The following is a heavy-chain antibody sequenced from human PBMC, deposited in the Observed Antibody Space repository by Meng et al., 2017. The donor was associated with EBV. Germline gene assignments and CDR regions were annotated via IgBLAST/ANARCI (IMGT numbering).Heavy chain of an antibody. CDR1: GLSLSTSGVG. CDR3: AHRRNSGYGWDYFDY. V-gene: IGHV2-5*02. Sequence: QLTFKESGPTLVKPTQTLTLTCTFTGLSLSTSGVGVGWIRQPPGKALEWLALIYWDDDKRYSPSLKSRLTITKDTSKNQVVLTMTNMDPVDTATYYCAHRRNSGYGWDYFDYWGQGTLVTVSS. CDR2: IYWDDDK. D-gene: IGHD5-12*01. J-gene: IGHJ4*02.